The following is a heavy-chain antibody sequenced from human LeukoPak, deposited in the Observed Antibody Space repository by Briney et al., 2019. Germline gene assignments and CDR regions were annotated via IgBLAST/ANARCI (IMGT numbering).Heavy chain of an antibody. CDR1: GFTFSSYA. CDR3: ARDLGLLDAFDL. Sequence: GGSLRLSCAASGFTFSSYAMSWVRQAPGKGLEWVSSISGRSDYIFYADSVKGRFTISRDNAKNSVHLQMDGLRVEDTAIYFCARDLGLLDAFDLWGQGTMVTVS. CDR2: ISGRSDYI. J-gene: IGHJ3*01. V-gene: IGHV3-21*04. D-gene: IGHD1-26*01.